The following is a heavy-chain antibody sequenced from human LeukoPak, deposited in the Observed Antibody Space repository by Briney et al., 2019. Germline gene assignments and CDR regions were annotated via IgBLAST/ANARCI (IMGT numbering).Heavy chain of an antibody. J-gene: IGHJ4*02. CDR2: ISYDGNNK. CDR3: ARSQGIVGPTKRPGLYFDY. CDR1: GFTFSIYA. V-gene: IGHV3-30*04. D-gene: IGHD1-26*01. Sequence: GGSLRLSCAASGFTFSIYAMHWVRQAPGKGLEWVAVISYDGNNKQYADSVKGRFTISRDNSESTLYLQMDSLSAGDTAAYYCARSQGIVGPTKRPGLYFDYWGQGTLVTVSS.